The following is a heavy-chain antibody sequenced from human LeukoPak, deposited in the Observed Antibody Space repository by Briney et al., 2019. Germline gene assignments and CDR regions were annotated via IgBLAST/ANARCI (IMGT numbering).Heavy chain of an antibody. D-gene: IGHD1-26*01. CDR2: INWNGGST. V-gene: IGHV3-20*04. CDR3: ARVRVVGAMVDAFDI. CDR1: GFTFDDYG. J-gene: IGHJ3*02. Sequence: GGSLRLSCAASGFTFDDYGMSWVRQAPGKGLEWASGINWNGGSTGYADSVKGRFTISRDNAKNSLYLQMNSLRAEDTALYYCARVRVVGAMVDAFDIWGQGTMVTVSS.